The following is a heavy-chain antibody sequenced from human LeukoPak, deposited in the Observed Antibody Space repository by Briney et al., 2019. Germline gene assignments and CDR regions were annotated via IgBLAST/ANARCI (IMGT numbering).Heavy chain of an antibody. CDR3: ARAGDYSSGWYWDAFDI. Sequence: PSETLSLTCAVYGGSFSGFYWSWIRQPPGKGLEWIGEINHSGSTNYNPSLKSRVTISVDTSKNQFSLKLSSVTAADTAVYYCARAGDYSSGWYWDAFDIWGQGTMVTVSS. V-gene: IGHV4-34*01. CDR2: INHSGST. D-gene: IGHD6-19*01. CDR1: GGSFSGFY. J-gene: IGHJ3*02.